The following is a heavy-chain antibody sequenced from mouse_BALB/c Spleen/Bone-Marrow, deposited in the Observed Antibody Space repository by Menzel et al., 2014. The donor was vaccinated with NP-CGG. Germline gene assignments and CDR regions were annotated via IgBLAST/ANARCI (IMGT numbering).Heavy chain of an antibody. CDR3: ARGRWYY. D-gene: IGHD2-3*01. V-gene: IGHV1-22*01. Sequence: VQLQQPGPELVMPGASVKISCKTSGYTFTDYTLHWVKQSHGKSLEWIGGVNPNIGGTSYNQKFKDKASLTVNKSSTTADMELRSLTSEDSAVYYCARGRWYYWGQGTTLTVSS. CDR2: VNPNIGGT. J-gene: IGHJ2*01. CDR1: GYTFTDYT.